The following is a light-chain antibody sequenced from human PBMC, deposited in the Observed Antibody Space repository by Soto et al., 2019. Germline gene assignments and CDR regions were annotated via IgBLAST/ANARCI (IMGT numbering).Light chain of an antibody. CDR2: DAS. J-gene: IGKJ1*01. CDR3: QQRSNWPPT. CDR1: QSVSSY. V-gene: IGKV3-11*01. Sequence: EIVLTPSPATLSLSPAERATFSCRASQSVSSYLAWYQQTPGQAPRLLIYDASNRATGIPARFSGSGSGTDFTLTISSLEPEDFAVYYCQQRSNWPPTFGQGTKVDIK.